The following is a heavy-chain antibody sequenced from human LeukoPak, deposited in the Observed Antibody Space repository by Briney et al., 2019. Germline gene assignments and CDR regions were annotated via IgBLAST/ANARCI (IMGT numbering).Heavy chain of an antibody. J-gene: IGHJ4*02. D-gene: IGHD3-22*01. V-gene: IGHV1-69*01. Sequence: SVKVSCKASGGTFSSYAISWVRQAPGQGLEWMGGIIPIFGTANYAQKFQGRVTITADESTSTAYMELSSLRSEDTAVYYCARGTRYYYDSSGYYYAYWGQGTLVTVSS. CDR2: IIPIFGTA. CDR3: ARGTRYYYDSSGYYYAY. CDR1: GGTFSSYA.